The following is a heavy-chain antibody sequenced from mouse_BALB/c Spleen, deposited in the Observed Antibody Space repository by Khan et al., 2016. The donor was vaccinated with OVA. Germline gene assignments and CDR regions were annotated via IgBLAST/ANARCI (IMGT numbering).Heavy chain of an antibody. Sequence: EVELVESGGGLVQPGGSLKLSCATSGFTFSDYYMYWVRQTPEKRLEWVAYISYGGGSTYYPDSVKGRFTISRDDAKNTLYLQMSHLKSEDTAMYYCARHDDDGMAYWGQGTLVTVSA. CDR3: ARHDDDGMAY. D-gene: IGHD2-4*01. CDR2: ISYGGGST. V-gene: IGHV5-12*02. J-gene: IGHJ3*01. CDR1: GFTFSDYY.